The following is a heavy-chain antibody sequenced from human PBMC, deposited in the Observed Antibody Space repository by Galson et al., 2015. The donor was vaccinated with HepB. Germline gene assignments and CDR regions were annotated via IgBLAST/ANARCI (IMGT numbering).Heavy chain of an antibody. CDR1: GYTFTSYG. Sequence: SVKVSCKASGYTFTSYGISWVRQAPGQGLEWMGWISAYNGNTNYAQKLQGRVTMTTDTSTSTAYMELRSLRSDDTAVYYCARGWELPGGGYYYGMDVWGQGTTVTVSS. V-gene: IGHV1-18*01. J-gene: IGHJ6*02. CDR2: ISAYNGNT. D-gene: IGHD1-26*01. CDR3: ARGWELPGGGYYYGMDV.